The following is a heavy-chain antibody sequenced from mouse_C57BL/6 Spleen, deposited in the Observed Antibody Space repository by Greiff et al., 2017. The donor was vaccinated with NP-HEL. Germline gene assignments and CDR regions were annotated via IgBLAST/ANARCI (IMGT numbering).Heavy chain of an antibody. J-gene: IGHJ2*01. CDR3: ARSYGSSYRGLDY. Sequence: VMLVESGPELVKPGASVKISCKASGYAFSSSWMNWVKQRPGKGLEWIGRIYPGDGDSNYNGKFKGKATLTADKSSSTAYMQLSSLTSEDSAVYFCARSYGSSYRGLDYWGQGTTLTVSS. CDR1: GYAFSSSW. V-gene: IGHV1-82*01. CDR2: IYPGDGDS. D-gene: IGHD1-1*01.